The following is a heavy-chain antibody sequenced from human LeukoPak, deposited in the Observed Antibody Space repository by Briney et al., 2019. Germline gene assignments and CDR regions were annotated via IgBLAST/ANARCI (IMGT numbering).Heavy chain of an antibody. J-gene: IGHJ5*02. V-gene: IGHV4-39*01. CDR2: IYYSGST. CDR1: GGSISSYY. Sequence: PSETLSLTCTVSGGSISSYYWGWIRQPPGKGLEWIGSIYYSGSTYYNPSLKSRVTISVDTSKNQFSLKLSSVTAADTAVYYCARGFYGSGSYYDGHNWFDPWGQGTLVTVSS. CDR3: ARGFYGSGSYYDGHNWFDP. D-gene: IGHD3-10*01.